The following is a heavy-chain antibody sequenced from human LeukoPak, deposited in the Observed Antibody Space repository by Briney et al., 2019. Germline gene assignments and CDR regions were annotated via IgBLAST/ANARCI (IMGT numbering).Heavy chain of an antibody. CDR2: INPKSGGT. CDR1: GYTFTGYY. CDR3: ARDAIFDY. V-gene: IGHV1-2*02. D-gene: IGHD2-2*01. Sequence: ASVKVSCRASGYTFTGYYMHWVRQAPGQGLEWMGWINPKSGGTNYAQKFQGRVTVTRDTSASTAYMELSSLRSEDTAVYYCARDAIFDYWGQGTLVTVSS. J-gene: IGHJ4*02.